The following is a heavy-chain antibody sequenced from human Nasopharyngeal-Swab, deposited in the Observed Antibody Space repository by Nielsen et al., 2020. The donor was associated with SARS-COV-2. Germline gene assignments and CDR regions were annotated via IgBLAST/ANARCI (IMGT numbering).Heavy chain of an antibody. CDR3: VRADISGYFDY. CDR1: GFTLSEQY. V-gene: IGHV3-72*01. Sequence: GGSLRLSCAASGFTLSEQYMDWVREAPGKGLEWVGRSRNEAHSFSTEYAASVKGRFTISRDDSENSLYLQMNSLKIEDTAVYYCVRADISGYFDYWGQGTLVTVSS. CDR2: SRNEAHSFST. J-gene: IGHJ4*02. D-gene: IGHD3-22*01.